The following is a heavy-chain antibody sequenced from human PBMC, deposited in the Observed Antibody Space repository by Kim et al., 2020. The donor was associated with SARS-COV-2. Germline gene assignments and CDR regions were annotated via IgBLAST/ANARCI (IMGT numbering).Heavy chain of an antibody. V-gene: IGHV5-51*01. D-gene: IGHD3-9*01. CDR2: IYPGDSDT. CDR1: GYSFTSYW. J-gene: IGHJ6*02. CDR3: ARTYYDILTGLFPIMDV. Sequence: GESLKISCKGSGYSFTSYWIGWVRQMPGKGLEWMGIIYPGDSDTRYSPSFQGQVTISADKSISTAYLQWSSLKASDTAMYYCARTYYDILTGLFPIMDVWGQGTTVTVSS.